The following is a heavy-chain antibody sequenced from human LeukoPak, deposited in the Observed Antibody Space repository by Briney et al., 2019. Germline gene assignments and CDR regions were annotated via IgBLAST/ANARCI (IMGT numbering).Heavy chain of an antibody. CDR3: ARGFFVRGNPGSWFDP. D-gene: IGHD3-10*02. V-gene: IGHV4-30-2*01. J-gene: IGHJ5*02. CDR1: GASITSGDYS. Sequence: SKTLSLTCAVSGASITSGDYSWNWMRQPPGKGLEWTGYIYHTGNTYYNPSLKSRVTISVDRSKNQFSLKLSSVTAADTAVYYCARGFFVRGNPGSWFDPWGQGTLVTVSS. CDR2: IYHTGNT.